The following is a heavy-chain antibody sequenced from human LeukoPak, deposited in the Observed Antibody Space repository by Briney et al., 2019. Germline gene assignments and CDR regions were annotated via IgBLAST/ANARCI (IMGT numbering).Heavy chain of an antibody. J-gene: IGHJ5*02. CDR3: ARDKDA. Sequence: GGSLRLSCVVPGLTVSNNYMSWVRQAPGKGLEWVSVIYSDGTTRNADSVKGRFTISRDNSKNTLYLQMDSLRAEDTAVYYCARDKDAWGQGTLVTVSS. CDR1: GLTVSNNY. CDR2: IYSDGTT. V-gene: IGHV3-66*01.